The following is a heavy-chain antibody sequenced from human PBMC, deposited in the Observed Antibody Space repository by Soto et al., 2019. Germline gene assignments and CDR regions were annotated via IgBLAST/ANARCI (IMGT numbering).Heavy chain of an antibody. V-gene: IGHV3-11*01. CDR1: GFTFSDYY. CDR3: ARTTWELRVRFGY. CDR2: IGGSGTTV. Sequence: QVQLVESGGGLIRPGGSLRLSCTASGFTFSDYYMTWIRRAPGKGLECLSYIGGSGTTVHYADSVKGRFTISRDKAKNSLFLQMDSLRAEDTAVYYCARTTWELRVRFGYWGQGAQVTVSS. J-gene: IGHJ4*02. D-gene: IGHD3-3*01.